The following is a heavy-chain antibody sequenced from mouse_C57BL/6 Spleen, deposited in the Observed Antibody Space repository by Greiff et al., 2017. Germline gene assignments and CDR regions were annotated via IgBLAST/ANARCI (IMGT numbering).Heavy chain of an antibody. Sequence: EVQLQQSGPELVKPGASVKISCKASGYTFTDYYMNWVKQSHGKSLEWIGDINPNNGGTSYNQKFKGKATLTVDKSSSTAYMELRSLTSEDSAVYYCARSSIYAMDYWGKGTSVTVSS. CDR3: ARSSIYAMDY. CDR1: GYTFTDYY. CDR2: INPNNGGT. V-gene: IGHV1-26*01. D-gene: IGHD2-10*02. J-gene: IGHJ4*01.